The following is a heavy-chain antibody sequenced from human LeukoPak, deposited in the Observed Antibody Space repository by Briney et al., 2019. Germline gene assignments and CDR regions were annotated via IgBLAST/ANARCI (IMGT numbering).Heavy chain of an antibody. CDR1: GGSISSYY. D-gene: IGHD2-8*01. Sequence: SETLSLTCTVSGGSISSYYWSWIRQPPGKGLEWIGYIYTSGSTNYNPSLKSRVTISVDTSKNQFSPKLSSVTAADTAVYYCARHHCTNGVCYFFDYWGQGTLVTVSS. CDR3: ARHHCTNGVCYFFDY. V-gene: IGHV4-4*09. CDR2: IYTSGST. J-gene: IGHJ4*02.